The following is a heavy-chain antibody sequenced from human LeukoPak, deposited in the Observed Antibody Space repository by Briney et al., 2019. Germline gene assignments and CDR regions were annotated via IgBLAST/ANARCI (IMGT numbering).Heavy chain of an antibody. CDR3: AKDPCGGDCYSPLYYFDY. Sequence: GGSLRLSRAASGFTFSSYGMHWVRQAPGKGLEWVAVISYDGSNKYHADSVKGRFTISRDNSKNTLYLQMNSLRAEDTAVYYCAKDPCGGDCYSPLYYFDYWGQGTLVTVSS. CDR2: ISYDGSNK. D-gene: IGHD2-21*02. CDR1: GFTFSSYG. V-gene: IGHV3-30*18. J-gene: IGHJ4*02.